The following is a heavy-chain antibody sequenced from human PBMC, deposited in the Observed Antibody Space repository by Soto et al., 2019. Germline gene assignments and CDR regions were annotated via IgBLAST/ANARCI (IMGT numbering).Heavy chain of an antibody. CDR3: ASSGYCSSTSCYRPYDY. CDR2: ISAYNGNT. CDR1: GYTFTSYG. D-gene: IGHD2-2*01. Sequence: QVQLVQSGAEVKKPGASVKVSCKASGYTFTSYGISWVRQAPGQGLEWMGWISAYNGNTNYAQKLKGRVTMTTDTSTSTAYMELRSLRSDDTAVYYCASSGYCSSTSCYRPYDYWGQGTLVTVSS. V-gene: IGHV1-18*01. J-gene: IGHJ4*02.